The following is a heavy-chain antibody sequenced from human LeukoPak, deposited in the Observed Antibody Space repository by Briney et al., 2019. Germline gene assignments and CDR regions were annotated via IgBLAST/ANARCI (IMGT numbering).Heavy chain of an antibody. D-gene: IGHD3-10*01. J-gene: IGHJ6*02. CDR2: ISFDGSNQ. CDR1: GFTFNSYG. CDR3: ARDRAGYYYGSGSAYGMDV. V-gene: IGHV3-30*03. Sequence: GRSLRLSCAASGFTFNSYGMHWVRQAPGKGLEWVALISFDGSNQYYADSVKGRFTISRDNAKNSLYLQMNSLRDEDTAVYYCARDRAGYYYGSGSAYGMDVWGQGTTVTVSS.